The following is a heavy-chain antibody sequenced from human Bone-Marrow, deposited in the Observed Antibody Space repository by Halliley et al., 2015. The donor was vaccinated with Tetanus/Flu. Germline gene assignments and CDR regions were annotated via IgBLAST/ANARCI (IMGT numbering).Heavy chain of an antibody. CDR1: QFTFSFYG. J-gene: IGHJ4*02. CDR2: ISFDGSEI. CDR3: ARASGRYSTSYYLDY. V-gene: IGHV3-30*03. D-gene: IGHD5-12*01. Sequence: AASQFTFSFYGMNWVRQAPGKGLEWVAIISFDGSEIYYADSVKGRFTISRDNSKSALYLQMSSLRPEDTALYFCARASGRYSTSYYLDYWGQGTLVTVSS.